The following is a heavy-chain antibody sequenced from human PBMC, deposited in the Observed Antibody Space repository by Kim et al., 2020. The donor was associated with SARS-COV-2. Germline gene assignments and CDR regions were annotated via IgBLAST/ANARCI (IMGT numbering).Heavy chain of an antibody. D-gene: IGHD6-6*01. CDR1: GFTFSGST. J-gene: IGHJ6*02. CDR3: VRYIGSGGMDV. CDR2: IRNKANSYAT. V-gene: IGHV3-73*01. Sequence: GGSLRLSCAASGFTFSGSTMHWVRQASGKGLEWVGRIRNKANSYATEYAVSVKGRFTISRDDSKNTAYLQMNSLKSEDTAVYYCVRYIGSGGMDVWGHGTTVTVSS.